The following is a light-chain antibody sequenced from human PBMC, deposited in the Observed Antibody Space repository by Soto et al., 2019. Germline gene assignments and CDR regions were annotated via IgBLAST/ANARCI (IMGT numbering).Light chain of an antibody. CDR3: QQDNNWPPRGFT. Sequence: EIVMTQSPATLSVSPGERATLSCRASQSVSSNLAWYQQKPGQAPRLLIYGASTRATGIPARFSGSGSGTEFTLTISSLQSEDFAVYYCQQDNNWPPRGFTFGPGTKVDIK. J-gene: IGKJ3*01. V-gene: IGKV3-15*01. CDR1: QSVSSN. CDR2: GAS.